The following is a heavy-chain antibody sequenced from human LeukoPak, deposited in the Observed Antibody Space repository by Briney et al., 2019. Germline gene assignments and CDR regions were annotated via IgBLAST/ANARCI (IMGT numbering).Heavy chain of an antibody. Sequence: GASVKVSCKASGYTFTSYYLNWVRQAPGQGLEWMGWISAYNGNTNYAQKLQGRVTMTTDTSTSTAYMELRSLRSDDTAVYYCARPKRAAADAFYIWGQGTMVTVSS. V-gene: IGHV1-18*04. D-gene: IGHD6-13*01. CDR3: ARPKRAAADAFYI. J-gene: IGHJ3*02. CDR1: GYTFTSYY. CDR2: ISAYNGNT.